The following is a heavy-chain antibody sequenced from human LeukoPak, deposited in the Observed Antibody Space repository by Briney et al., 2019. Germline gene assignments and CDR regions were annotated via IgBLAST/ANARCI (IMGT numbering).Heavy chain of an antibody. J-gene: IGHJ4*02. CDR3: ARIRWQLVGPYFDS. Sequence: SETLSLTCTFSADSFSHYYWSWIRQPPGKGLEWLGHIYSTGSTDYNPSLRSRVVISIDSSTNQFSLKLRSVTAADTAFYYCARIRWQLVGPYFDSWSQGTLVTVSS. V-gene: IGHV4-59*01. D-gene: IGHD1-26*01. CDR2: IYSTGST. CDR1: ADSFSHYY.